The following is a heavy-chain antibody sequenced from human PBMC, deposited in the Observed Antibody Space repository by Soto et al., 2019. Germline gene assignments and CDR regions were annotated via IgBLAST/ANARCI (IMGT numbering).Heavy chain of an antibody. D-gene: IGHD3-10*01. Sequence: QVQLVQSGAEVKNPGTSVKVSCKTSGYTFTSAGITWVRQAPGQGREWMGWISTYNGNTKYAQKVQGRVTMTTDTSTSTAYMELRSLTSDDTAIYYCARDLDGSGSYFTDYWGQGTLVTVAT. CDR3: ARDLDGSGSYFTDY. CDR2: ISTYNGNT. CDR1: GYTFTSAG. J-gene: IGHJ4*02. V-gene: IGHV1-18*01.